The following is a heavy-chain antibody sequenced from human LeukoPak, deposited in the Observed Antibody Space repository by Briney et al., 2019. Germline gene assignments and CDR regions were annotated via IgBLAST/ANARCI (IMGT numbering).Heavy chain of an antibody. V-gene: IGHV4-31*03. Sequence: PSETLSLTCTVSGGSISSGGYYWSWIRQHPGEGLEWIGYIYYSGSTYYNPSLKSRVTISVDTSKNQFSLKLSSVTAADTAVYYCARVSMQWLDFDYWGQGTLVTVSS. CDR3: ARVSMQWLDFDY. CDR2: IYYSGST. D-gene: IGHD6-19*01. J-gene: IGHJ4*02. CDR1: GGSISSGGYY.